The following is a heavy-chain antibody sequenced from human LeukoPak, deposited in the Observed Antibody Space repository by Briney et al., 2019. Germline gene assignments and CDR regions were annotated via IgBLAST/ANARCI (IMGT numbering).Heavy chain of an antibody. CDR3: ARVKRAPYYFFGSGPFAP. D-gene: IGHD3-3*01. V-gene: IGHV1-69*13. CDR1: GGTFSSYA. J-gene: IGHJ5*02. CDR2: IIPIFGTA. Sequence: ASVKVSCKASGGTFSSYAISWVRQAPGQGLEWMGGIIPIFGTANYAQKFQGRVTITADESTSTAYMELSSLRSEVTAVYYCARVKRAPYYFFGSGPFAPWGKGPLVTVSS.